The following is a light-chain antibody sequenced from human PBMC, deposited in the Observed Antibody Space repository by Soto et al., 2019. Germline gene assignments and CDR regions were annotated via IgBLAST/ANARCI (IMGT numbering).Light chain of an antibody. CDR1: QSVSSSY. CDR3: QQYGSSPFT. CDR2: DAS. V-gene: IGKV3-20*01. J-gene: IGKJ3*01. Sequence: EILITQSPSTLSLSPGERATLSCRASQSVSSSYLAWYQQKPGQAPRLLIYDASNRDTGIPDRFSGRGSGTDFTLTVSRLEPEDFAVYYCQQYGSSPFTFGAGTKVDIK.